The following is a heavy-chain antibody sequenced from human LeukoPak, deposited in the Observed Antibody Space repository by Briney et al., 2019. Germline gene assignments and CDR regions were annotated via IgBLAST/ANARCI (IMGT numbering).Heavy chain of an antibody. CDR3: ARDGVVTMELDF. J-gene: IGHJ4*02. D-gene: IGHD3-10*01. Sequence: ASVKVSCKASGYTFTSYYMHWVRQAPGQGLEWMGIINPSGGSTSYAQKFQGRVTMTRDMSTSTVYMELSSLRSEDTAMYYCARDGVVTMELDFWGQGTLVTVSS. CDR2: INPSGGST. CDR1: GYTFTSYY. V-gene: IGHV1-46*01.